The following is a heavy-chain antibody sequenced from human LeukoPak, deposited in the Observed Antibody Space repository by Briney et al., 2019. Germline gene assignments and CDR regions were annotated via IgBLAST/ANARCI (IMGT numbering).Heavy chain of an antibody. CDR2: INPNSGGT. J-gene: IGHJ5*02. Sequence: ASVKVPCKASGYTFTGYYMHWVRQAHGQGLEWMGWINPNSGGTNYAQKFQGRVTMTRDTSISTAYMELSRLRSDDTAVYYCARRSQGSWFDPWGQGTLVTVSS. D-gene: IGHD3-10*01. V-gene: IGHV1-2*02. CDR1: GYTFTGYY. CDR3: ARRSQGSWFDP.